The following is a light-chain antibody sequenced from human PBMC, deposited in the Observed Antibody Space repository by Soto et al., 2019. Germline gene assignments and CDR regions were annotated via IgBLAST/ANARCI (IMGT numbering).Light chain of an antibody. CDR2: EVS. CDR3: SSYAGSNNRVI. J-gene: IGLJ2*01. Sequence: QSALTQPPSASGSPGQSVTISCTGTSSTVGGHDYVSWYQQHPGKAPKLMIYEVSKRPSGVPDRFSGPKSGNTASLTVSGLQAEDEADYYCSSYAGSNNRVIFGGGTKLTVL. V-gene: IGLV2-8*01. CDR1: SSTVGGHDY.